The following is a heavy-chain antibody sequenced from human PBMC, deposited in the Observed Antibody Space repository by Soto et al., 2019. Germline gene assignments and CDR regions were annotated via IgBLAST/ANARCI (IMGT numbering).Heavy chain of an antibody. CDR3: AKQGNGYNTDY. Sequence: EVPLLESGGGLVRPGGSLRLSCAASGFTFSTCAMNWVRQAPGKGLEWVSGISDSGVSSYYADSVKGRFTISRDNSKHTLHLQMNSLRAEDTAVYYCAKQGNGYNTDYWGQGTLVTVSS. CDR1: GFTFSTCA. D-gene: IGHD5-12*01. J-gene: IGHJ4*02. V-gene: IGHV3-23*01. CDR2: ISDSGVSS.